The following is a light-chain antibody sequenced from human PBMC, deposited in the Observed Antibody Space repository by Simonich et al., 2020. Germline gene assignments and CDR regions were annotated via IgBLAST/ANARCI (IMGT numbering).Light chain of an antibody. V-gene: IGLV1-44*01. J-gene: IGLJ3*02. CDR1: SSNIGSNT. Sequence: QSVLTQPPSASGTPGQRVTISCSGSSSNIGSNTVNWYQQLPGTAPKLLIYINNQRPSGVPDRFSGSKSGTSASLAISGLQAEDEADYYCCSYTSSSTWVFGGGTKLTVL. CDR2: INN. CDR3: CSYTSSSTWV.